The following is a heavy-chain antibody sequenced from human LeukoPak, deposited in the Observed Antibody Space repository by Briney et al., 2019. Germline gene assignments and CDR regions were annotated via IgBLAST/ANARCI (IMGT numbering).Heavy chain of an antibody. CDR1: GVNFSNYA. CDR3: AKESGGAGHSRSTSCYLGA. J-gene: IGHJ5*02. Sequence: GGSLRLSCVASGVNFSNYAMTWVRQDPGKGLEWVSTISGNSGSTYYADSVKGRFTIYRDNSKNTLYLQMASRRAEDPAAYFCAKESGGAGHSRSTSCYLGAWGRGNLVAVSS. CDR2: ISGNSGST. V-gene: IGHV3-23*01. D-gene: IGHD2-15*01.